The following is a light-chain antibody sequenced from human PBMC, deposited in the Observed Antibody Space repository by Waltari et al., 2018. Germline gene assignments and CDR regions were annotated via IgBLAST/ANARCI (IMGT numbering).Light chain of an antibody. CDR3: QQYKTYPIT. CDR2: GAS. Sequence: DIQMTQSPSSLSASVGDRVTITCRASQDITTYLAWFQQKPGKAPKSLSYGASSLQSGVSSNFSGSGSGTDFTLTISSLQPEDFATYYCQQYKTYPITFGQGTRLDIK. J-gene: IGKJ5*01. CDR1: QDITTY. V-gene: IGKV1-16*02.